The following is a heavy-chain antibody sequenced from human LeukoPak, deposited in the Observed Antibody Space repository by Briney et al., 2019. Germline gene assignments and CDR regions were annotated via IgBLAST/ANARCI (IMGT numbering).Heavy chain of an antibody. J-gene: IGHJ4*02. D-gene: IGHD3-22*01. Sequence: GGSLRLSCAASGFTFSNAWMSWVRQAPGKGLEWVGRIKSKTDGGTTDYAAPVKGRFTISRDDSKNTLYLQMNSLKTEDTAVYYCTTDPVVIDPPRVDYWGQGTLVTVFS. CDR1: GFTFSNAW. V-gene: IGHV3-15*01. CDR2: IKSKTDGGTT. CDR3: TTDPVVIDPPRVDY.